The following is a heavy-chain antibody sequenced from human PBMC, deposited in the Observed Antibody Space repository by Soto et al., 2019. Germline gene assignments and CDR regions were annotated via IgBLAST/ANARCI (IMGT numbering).Heavy chain of an antibody. CDR3: ARGVTVFGLVSRFWFDP. V-gene: IGHV4-30-4*01. Sequence: PSETLYLPCTVSGGSISSADYSWSWVRQSPGKGLEWIGHIYNSGITYYNPSLKSRVVISIDTSRNQFSLRLSSLTAADRAVYFCARGVTVFGLVSRFWFDPWGQGTVVTVSS. CDR1: GGSISSADYS. D-gene: IGHD3-3*01. CDR2: IYNSGIT. J-gene: IGHJ5*02.